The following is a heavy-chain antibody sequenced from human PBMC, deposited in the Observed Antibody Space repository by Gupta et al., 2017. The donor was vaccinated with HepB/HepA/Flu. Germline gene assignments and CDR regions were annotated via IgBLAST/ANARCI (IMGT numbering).Heavy chain of an antibody. CDR3: ATGRPGELELEFEKRTPYYYYYYMDV. D-gene: IGHD1-7*01. J-gene: IGHJ6*03. Sequence: QVQLVQSGAEVKKPGASVKVSCKVSGYTLTELSMHWVRQAPGKGLEWMGGFDPEDGETIYAQKFQGRVTMTEDTSTDTAYMELSSLRSEDTAVYYCATGRPGELELEFEKRTPYYYYYYMDVWGKGTTVTVSS. CDR2: FDPEDGET. CDR1: GYTLTELS. V-gene: IGHV1-24*01.